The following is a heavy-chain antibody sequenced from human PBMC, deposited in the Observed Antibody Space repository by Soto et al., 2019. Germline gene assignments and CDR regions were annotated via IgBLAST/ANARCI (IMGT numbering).Heavy chain of an antibody. V-gene: IGHV3-7*01. J-gene: IGHJ3*02. Sequence: GGSLRLSCAASGFTFSSYWMSWVRQAPGKGLEWVANIKQDGSGKYYVDSVKGRFTISRDNAKNSLYLQMNSLRAEDTAVYYCARDPGWFRIDAFDIWGQGTMVTVSS. CDR1: GFTFSSYW. CDR3: ARDPGWFRIDAFDI. CDR2: IKQDGSGK. D-gene: IGHD6-19*01.